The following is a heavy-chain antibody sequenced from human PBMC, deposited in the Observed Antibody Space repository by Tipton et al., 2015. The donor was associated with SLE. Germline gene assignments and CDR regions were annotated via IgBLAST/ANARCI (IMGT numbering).Heavy chain of an antibody. J-gene: IGHJ4*02. CDR2: INHSGST. V-gene: IGHV4-34*01. D-gene: IGHD6-6*01. Sequence: TLSLTCAVYGGSFSGYYWSWIRQPPGKGLEWIGEINHSGSTNYNPSLKSRVTISADTSKNQFSLKLSSVTAADTAVYYCARDGAARGDFDYWGQGTLVTVSS. CDR1: GGSFSGYY. CDR3: ARDGAARGDFDY.